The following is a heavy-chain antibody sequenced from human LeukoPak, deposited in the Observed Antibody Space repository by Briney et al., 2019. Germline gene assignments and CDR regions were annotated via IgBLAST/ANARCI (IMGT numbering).Heavy chain of an antibody. CDR2: ITSSGSTI. V-gene: IGHV3-11*01. J-gene: IGHJ4*02. Sequence: GGSLRLSCAASGFTFSDYYMSWIRQAPGKGLEWVSYITSSGSTIYYADSVKGRFTISRDNAKNSLYLQMNSLRAEDTAVYYCARVVVPHRFDYWGQGTLVTVSS. CDR1: GFTFSDYY. CDR3: ARVVVPHRFDY. D-gene: IGHD2-2*01.